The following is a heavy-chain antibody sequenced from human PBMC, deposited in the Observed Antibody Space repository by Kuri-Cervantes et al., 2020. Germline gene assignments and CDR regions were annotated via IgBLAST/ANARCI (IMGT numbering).Heavy chain of an antibody. Sequence: GESLKISCAASGFIFSSHAMHWVRQVPGKGLEWVAVISSDGENTYYADSVKGRFTISRDNSKNTLYLQMNSLTTEDTAVFYCAKQTVGSYFDYWGQGTLVTVSS. CDR3: AKQTVGSYFDY. D-gene: IGHD1-26*01. CDR2: ISSDGENT. CDR1: GFIFSSHA. V-gene: IGHV3-30*18. J-gene: IGHJ4*02.